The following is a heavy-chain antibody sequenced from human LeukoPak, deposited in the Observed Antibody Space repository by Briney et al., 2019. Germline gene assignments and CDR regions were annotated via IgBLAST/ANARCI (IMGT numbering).Heavy chain of an antibody. J-gene: IGHJ6*03. CDR2: IYTSGST. CDR1: GGSISSYY. D-gene: IGHD6-13*01. CDR3: ARDGAQGIAAAGTSYYYMDV. V-gene: IGHV4-4*07. Sequence: SETLSLTCTVSGGSISSYYWSWIRQPAGKGLEWIGRIYTSGSTNYNPSLKSRVTMSVDTSKNQFSLKLSSVTAADTAVYYCARDGAQGIAAAGTSYYYMDVWGKGTTVTVSS.